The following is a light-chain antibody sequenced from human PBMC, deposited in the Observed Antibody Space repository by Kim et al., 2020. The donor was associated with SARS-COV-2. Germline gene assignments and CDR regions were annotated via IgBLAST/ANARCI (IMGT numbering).Light chain of an antibody. J-gene: IGLJ1*01. Sequence: ALGHTVRITCQGDSLRSYYASWYQQKPGQDPVLVIYGKNNRPSGIPDRFSGSSSGNTASLTITGAQAEDEADYYCNSRDSSGNHYVFGTGTKVTVL. CDR2: GKN. CDR1: SLRSYY. V-gene: IGLV3-19*01. CDR3: NSRDSSGNHYV.